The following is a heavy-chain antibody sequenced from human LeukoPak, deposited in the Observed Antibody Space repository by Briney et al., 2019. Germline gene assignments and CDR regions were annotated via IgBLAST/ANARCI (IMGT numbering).Heavy chain of an antibody. CDR2: INHSGST. J-gene: IGHJ4*02. D-gene: IGHD5-18*01. CDR3: ARGQKYTSGYTVTELGSRYFDY. Sequence: LRLSCAASGFTFSSYAMSWVRQAPGKGLEWIGEINHSGSTNYNPSLKSRVTISVDTSKNQFSLKLSSVTAADTAVYYCARGQKYTSGYTVTELGSRYFDYWGQGTLVTVSS. CDR1: GFTFSSYA. V-gene: IGHV4-34*01.